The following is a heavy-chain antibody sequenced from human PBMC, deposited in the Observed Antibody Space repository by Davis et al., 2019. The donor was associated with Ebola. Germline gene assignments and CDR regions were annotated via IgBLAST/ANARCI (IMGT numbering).Heavy chain of an antibody. V-gene: IGHV4-30-4*07. Sequence: SETLSLTCAVSGAFVSSGGYSWIWIRQPPGKGLEWIGYYYYTGSTYYSPSLRSRVTISVDTSKNQFSLKLSSVTAADTAVYYCARTSSIAALGWWFDPWGQGTLVTVSS. CDR2: YYYTGST. CDR1: GAFVSSGGYS. CDR3: ARTSSIAALGWWFDP. D-gene: IGHD6-6*01. J-gene: IGHJ5*02.